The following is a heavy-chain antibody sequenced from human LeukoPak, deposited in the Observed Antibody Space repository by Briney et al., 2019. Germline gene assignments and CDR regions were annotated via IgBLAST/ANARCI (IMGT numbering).Heavy chain of an antibody. D-gene: IGHD3-22*01. CDR1: GGTFISYA. J-gene: IGHJ4*02. V-gene: IGHV1-69*05. CDR2: IIPIFGTA. Sequence: SVKVSCKASGGTFISYAISWVRQAPGQGLEWMGRIIPIFGTANYAQKFQGRVTITTDESTSTAYMELSSLRSEDTAVHYCARPYNYYDSSGYDYWGQGTLVTVSS. CDR3: ARPYNYYDSSGYDY.